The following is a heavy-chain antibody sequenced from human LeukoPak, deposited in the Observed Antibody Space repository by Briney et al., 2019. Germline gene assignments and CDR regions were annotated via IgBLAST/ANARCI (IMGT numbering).Heavy chain of an antibody. Sequence: GGSLRLSCAASGFTFSSYEMNWVRQAPGKGLEWVSYISSSGSTIYYADSVKGRFTISRDNAKNSLYLQMNSLRAEDTAVYYCASLPPMVRGPDDAFDIWGQGTMVTVSS. J-gene: IGHJ3*02. D-gene: IGHD3-10*01. CDR1: GFTFSSYE. V-gene: IGHV3-48*03. CDR3: ASLPPMVRGPDDAFDI. CDR2: ISSSGSTI.